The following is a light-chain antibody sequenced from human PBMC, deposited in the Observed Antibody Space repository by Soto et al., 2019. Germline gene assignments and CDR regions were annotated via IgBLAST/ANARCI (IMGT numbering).Light chain of an antibody. CDR2: AAS. CDR1: QSVSSSY. V-gene: IGKV3-20*01. CDR3: QQYSSSPPGYT. J-gene: IGKJ2*01. Sequence: EIVLTQSPGTLSLSPGERATLSCRASQSVSSSYLAWYQQNPGQAPRLLMYAASSRATGIPGRYSDGESGTDFTHTISRVGPEDFALYYCQQYSSSPPGYTFGQGTKLEI.